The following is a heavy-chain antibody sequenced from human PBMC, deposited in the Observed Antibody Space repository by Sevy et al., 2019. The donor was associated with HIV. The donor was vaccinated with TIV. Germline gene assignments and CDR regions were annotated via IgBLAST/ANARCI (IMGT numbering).Heavy chain of an antibody. V-gene: IGHV4-59*01. CDR2: IYFTGNT. Sequence: SETLSLTCSVSGGSISSYFWTWVRQSPGKGLEWIGNIYFTGNTDYSPSLKSRVTLSLDTSKSQFSLTLKSVTAAGTGIYFCARDSTTRPRVLDYWGQGTLVTVSS. CDR1: GGSISSYF. D-gene: IGHD1-1*01. J-gene: IGHJ4*02. CDR3: ARDSTTRPRVLDY.